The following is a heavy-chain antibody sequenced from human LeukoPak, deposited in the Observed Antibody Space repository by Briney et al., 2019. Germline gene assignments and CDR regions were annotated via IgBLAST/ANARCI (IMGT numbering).Heavy chain of an antibody. CDR3: ARERSYSGSYDFDY. V-gene: IGHV3-7*01. CDR2: IDQDGGEK. J-gene: IGHJ4*02. D-gene: IGHD1-26*01. Sequence: GGSLRLSCAASGFTFSNYWMSWVRQAPGKGLEWVVNIDQDGGEKYYVDSVKGRFTISRDNARNSLYLQMNSLRAEDTAVYYCARERSYSGSYDFDYWGQGTLVTVSS. CDR1: GFTFSNYW.